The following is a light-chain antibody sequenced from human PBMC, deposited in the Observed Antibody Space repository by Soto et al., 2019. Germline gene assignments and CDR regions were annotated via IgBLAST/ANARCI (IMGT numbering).Light chain of an antibody. CDR3: QQYSSSPRYT. V-gene: IGKV3-20*01. CDR2: GAS. J-gene: IGKJ2*01. CDR1: QSVSSSY. Sequence: EIGLTQSPGTLSLSPGERATLSCRASQSVSSSYLAWYQQKPGQAPRLLIYGASSRATGIPDRFSGRVSGKDFTLTISRLEPEDFAVYYCQQYSSSPRYTFGQGTKLEIK.